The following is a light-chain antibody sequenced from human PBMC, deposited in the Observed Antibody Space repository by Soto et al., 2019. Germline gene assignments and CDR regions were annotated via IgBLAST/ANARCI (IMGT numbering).Light chain of an antibody. Sequence: DIQMTQSPASLSASVGDRVTIICRASEGINIYLAWFQQKPGKAPKSLIYSATSLQRGVPSRFSASGGDTDFSLTISSLQPEDIANYYCQQYQRYPPSFGGGTKVEIK. CDR3: QQYQRYPPS. V-gene: IGKV1-16*01. CDR2: SAT. CDR1: EGINIY. J-gene: IGKJ4*01.